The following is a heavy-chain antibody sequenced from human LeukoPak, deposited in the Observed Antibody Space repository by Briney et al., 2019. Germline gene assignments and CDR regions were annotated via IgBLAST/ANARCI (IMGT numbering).Heavy chain of an antibody. CDR1: GFTFSSYA. V-gene: IGHV3-23*01. Sequence: PGGSLRLSCAASGFTFSSYAMSWVRQTPGKGLEWVSTISGSGVSAYYGDAVYADSVKGRFTISRDNSKNTLYLQMNSLRADDTAVYYCEKGYYDILTDYFHNWFNPWGQGTLVIVSS. D-gene: IGHD3-9*01. J-gene: IGHJ5*02. CDR3: EKGYYDILTDYFHNWFNP. CDR2: ISGSGVSA.